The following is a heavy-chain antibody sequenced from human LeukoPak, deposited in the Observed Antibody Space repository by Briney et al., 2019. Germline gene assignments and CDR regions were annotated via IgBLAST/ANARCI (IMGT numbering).Heavy chain of an antibody. CDR3: ARGLGYDFWSGPYYYYGMDV. J-gene: IGHJ6*02. CDR2: INHSGSN. V-gene: IGHV4-34*01. D-gene: IGHD3-3*01. CDR1: GGSFSGYY. Sequence: PSETLSLTCAVYGGSFSGYYWSGIRQPPGKGLEWIGEINHSGSNNYNPSLKSRVTISVDTSKNQFSLKLSSVTAADTAVYYCARGLGYDFWSGPYYYYGMDVWGQGTTVTVSS.